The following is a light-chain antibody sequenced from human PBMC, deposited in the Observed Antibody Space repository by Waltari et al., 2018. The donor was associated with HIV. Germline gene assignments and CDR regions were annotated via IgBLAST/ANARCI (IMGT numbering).Light chain of an antibody. J-gene: IGKJ4*01. CDR1: QSVKSN. CDR2: GAS. V-gene: IGKV3-15*01. Sequence: ELVMTQSPVTLSVSPGERVTLSCRASQSVKSNLAWYQQNPGQAPRLLMYGASTRATGIPARFSGSGSGTEFTLTISSLQSEDFALYYCQQYNNWPPLTFGGGTTVEIK. CDR3: QQYNNWPPLT.